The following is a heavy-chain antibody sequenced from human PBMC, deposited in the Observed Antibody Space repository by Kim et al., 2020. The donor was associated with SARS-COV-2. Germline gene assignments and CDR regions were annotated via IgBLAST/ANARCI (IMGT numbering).Heavy chain of an antibody. CDR1: GFTFSSYS. V-gene: IGHV3-21*01. D-gene: IGHD3-10*01. CDR2: ISSSSSYI. CDR3: ARGRPLLLWFGELSTDAFDI. J-gene: IGHJ3*02. Sequence: GGSLRLSCAASGFTFSSYSMNWVRQAPGKGLEWVSSISSSSSYIYYAASVKGRFTISRDNAKNSLYLQMNSLRAEDTAVYYCARGRPLLLWFGELSTDAFDIWGQGTMVTVSS.